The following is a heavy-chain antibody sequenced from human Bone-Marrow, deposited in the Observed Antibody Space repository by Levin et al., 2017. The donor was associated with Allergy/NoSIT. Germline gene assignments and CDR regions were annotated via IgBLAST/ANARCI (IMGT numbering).Heavy chain of an antibody. CDR1: GFSFSHSW. CDR2: IYPGDSDT. CDR3: ATQGLYISNYYWNY. Sequence: GESLKISCKGSGFSFSHSWIAWVRQVPGKGLEWMGMIYPGDSDTKYSPSFQGQVTISADKSAGVAYLQWRSLKASDTSQYYCATQGLYISNYYWNYWGQGTMLTVSS. J-gene: IGHJ4*02. V-gene: IGHV5-51*01. D-gene: IGHD4-11*01.